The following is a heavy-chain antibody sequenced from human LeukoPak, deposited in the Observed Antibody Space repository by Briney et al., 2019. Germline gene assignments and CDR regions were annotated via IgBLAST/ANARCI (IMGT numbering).Heavy chain of an antibody. V-gene: IGHV3-23*01. CDR1: GFTFSAYA. Sequence: GGSLRLSCAASGFTFSAYAMSWVRQAPGKGLEWVSGIRASGGNTDDYADSVKGRFTISRDNAKNSLYLQMNSLRAEDTAVYYCATPWDYGAHWGQGTLVTVSS. CDR2: IRASGGNT. D-gene: IGHD4-17*01. CDR3: ATPWDYGAH. J-gene: IGHJ4*02.